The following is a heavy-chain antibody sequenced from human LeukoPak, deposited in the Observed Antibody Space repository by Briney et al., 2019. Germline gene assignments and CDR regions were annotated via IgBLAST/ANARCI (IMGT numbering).Heavy chain of an antibody. J-gene: IGHJ3*02. CDR1: GFTFSSYS. V-gene: IGHV3-21*01. CDR2: ISSSSSYI. Sequence: PGGSLRLSCAASGFTFSSYSMNWVRQAPGKGLEWVSSISSSSSYIYYADSVKGRFTISRDNAKNSLYLQMNSLRAEDTAVYYCARGGWELRDRADAFDIWGQGTMVTVSS. CDR3: ARGGWELRDRADAFDI. D-gene: IGHD1-26*01.